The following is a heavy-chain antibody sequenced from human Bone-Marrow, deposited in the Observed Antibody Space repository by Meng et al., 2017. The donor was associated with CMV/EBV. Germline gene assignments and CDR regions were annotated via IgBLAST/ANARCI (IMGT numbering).Heavy chain of an antibody. CDR3: AKAPPDYGGNSKLNFQH. Sequence: GGSLRLSCAASGFTVSSNYMSWVRQAPGKGLEWVSVIYSGGSTYYADSVKGRFTISRDNSKNTLYLQMNSLRAEDTAVYYCAKAPPDYGGNSKLNFQHWGKGTLVTVSS. CDR1: GFTVSSNY. D-gene: IGHD4-23*01. V-gene: IGHV3-53*01. CDR2: IYSGGST. J-gene: IGHJ1*01.